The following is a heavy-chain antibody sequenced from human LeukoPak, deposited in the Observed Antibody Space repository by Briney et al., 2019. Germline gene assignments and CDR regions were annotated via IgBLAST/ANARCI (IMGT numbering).Heavy chain of an antibody. CDR3: ARPRNGDPGGY. Sequence: GVSLRLSCAASGFTFSSYSMNWVRQAPGKGLERVSSISSSSSSYIYYAGLVKGPFNIHRDNAKNSLHHKMKSLSAEDTAVYYCARPRNGDPGGYWGQGTLVTVSS. J-gene: IGHJ4*02. V-gene: IGHV3-21*01. D-gene: IGHD4-17*01. CDR2: ISSSSSSYI. CDR1: GFTFSSYS.